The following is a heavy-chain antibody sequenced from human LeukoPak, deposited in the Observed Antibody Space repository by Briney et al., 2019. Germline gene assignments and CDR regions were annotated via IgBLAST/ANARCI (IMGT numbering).Heavy chain of an antibody. D-gene: IGHD6-19*01. V-gene: IGHV4-39*01. CDR3: ARQRSGWYFPNWFDP. Sequence: SETLSLTCTVSGGSISSSSYYWGWIRQPPGKGLEWIGSIYYSGSTYYNPSLKSRVTISVDTSKNQFSLKLSSVTAADTAVYYCARQRSGWYFPNWFDPWGQGTLVTVSS. J-gene: IGHJ5*02. CDR2: IYYSGST. CDR1: GGSISSSSYY.